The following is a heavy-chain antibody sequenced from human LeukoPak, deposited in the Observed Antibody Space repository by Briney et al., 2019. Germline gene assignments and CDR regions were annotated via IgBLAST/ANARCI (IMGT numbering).Heavy chain of an antibody. CDR2: ISAYNGNT. CDR3: ARDPLAYCYGPGSYTDI. V-gene: IGHV1-18*01. D-gene: IGHD3-10*01. CDR1: GYTFTTYG. J-gene: IGHJ3*02. Sequence: ASVKVSCKASGYTFTTYGISWVRQAPGQGLEWMGWISAYNGNTNYAQKLQGRVTMTTDTSTSTAYMELRSLRSDDTAVYYCARDPLAYCYGPGSYTDIWGQGTMVTVSS.